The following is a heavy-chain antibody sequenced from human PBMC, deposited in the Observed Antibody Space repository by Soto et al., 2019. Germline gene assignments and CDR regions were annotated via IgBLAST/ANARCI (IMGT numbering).Heavy chain of an antibody. V-gene: IGHV3-48*01. Sequence: EVQVVESGGGLVQPGGSLRISCAASGFTFSIYSMNWVRQAPGKGLEWISYISSTSSTIYYADSVKGRFTISRDNAKNSLHLQMNSLRAEDTAVYYCATYYGSGSYFPDHYYYGMDVWGQGTTVTVSS. CDR3: ATYYGSGSYFPDHYYYGMDV. CDR2: ISSTSSTI. D-gene: IGHD3-10*01. J-gene: IGHJ6*02. CDR1: GFTFSIYS.